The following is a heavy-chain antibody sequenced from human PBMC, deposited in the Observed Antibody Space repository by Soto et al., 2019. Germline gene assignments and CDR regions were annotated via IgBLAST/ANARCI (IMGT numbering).Heavy chain of an antibody. CDR3: ARGYCSGRSCYSASDF. CDR2: ISSSSSTI. J-gene: IGHJ4*02. Sequence: PGGSLRLSCAASGFTFSSYSMNWVRQAPGKGPEWVSYISSSSSTIYYADSVKGRFTISRDNAKNSLYLQMSSLRDEDTAVYYCARGYCSGRSCYSASDFWGQGT. V-gene: IGHV3-48*02. D-gene: IGHD2-15*01. CDR1: GFTFSSYS.